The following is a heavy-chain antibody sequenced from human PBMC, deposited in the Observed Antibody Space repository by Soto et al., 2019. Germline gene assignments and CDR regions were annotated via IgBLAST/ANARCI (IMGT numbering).Heavy chain of an antibody. CDR3: ARDSSGWSRDY. Sequence: EVQLVESGGGLVKPGGSLRLSCVASGFTFSSSSMSGVRQAPGRGLEWVSTINTHNYIYYADSVKGRFTISRDNAKNSLYLQMNSLRAEDTAVYYCARDSSGWSRDYWGQGTLVTVSS. D-gene: IGHD6-19*01. CDR2: INTHNYI. CDR1: GFTFSSSS. V-gene: IGHV3-21*02. J-gene: IGHJ4*02.